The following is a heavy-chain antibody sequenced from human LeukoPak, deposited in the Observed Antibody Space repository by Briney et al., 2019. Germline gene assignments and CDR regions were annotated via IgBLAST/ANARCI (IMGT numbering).Heavy chain of an antibody. J-gene: IGHJ4*02. D-gene: IGHD4-17*01. CDR2: ISGSGGST. Sequence: GGSLRLSCAASGLTFSTYAMNWVRQAPGKGLEWVSAISGSGGSTYYADSVKGRFTISRDNSKNTLYLQMNSLRAEDTAVYYCVKDRLVATVTTTGDHDYWGQGTLVTVSS. CDR1: GLTFSTYA. CDR3: VKDRLVATVTTTGDHDY. V-gene: IGHV3-23*01.